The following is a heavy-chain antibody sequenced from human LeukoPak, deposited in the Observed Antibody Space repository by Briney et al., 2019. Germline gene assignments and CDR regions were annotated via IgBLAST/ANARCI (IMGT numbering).Heavy chain of an antibody. J-gene: IGHJ3*02. Sequence: SQTRSLTCGLSGDSVSSNRVSWNWVRQSPSRGLEWLGRTYYRSKWYNDYAISVRSRITINPDTSKNQFSLQLNSVTPEDTAVYYCARDWGTLTDGFDIWGQGTMVIVSS. V-gene: IGHV6-1*01. CDR1: GDSVSSNRVS. CDR3: ARDWGTLTDGFDI. CDR2: TYYRSKWYN. D-gene: IGHD3-16*01.